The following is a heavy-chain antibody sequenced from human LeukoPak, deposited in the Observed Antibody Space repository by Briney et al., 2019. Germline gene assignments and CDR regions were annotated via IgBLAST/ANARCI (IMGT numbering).Heavy chain of an antibody. Sequence: PGGSLRLSCAASGFTFSDYYMSWIRQAPGKGLEWVSYISSSNSYTNYADSVKGRFTISRDNAKNSLYLQMNSLRAEDTAVYYCARDALWFGETTYYYGMDVWGKGTTVTVSS. CDR2: ISSSNSYT. D-gene: IGHD3-10*01. CDR3: ARDALWFGETTYYYGMDV. V-gene: IGHV3-11*06. J-gene: IGHJ6*04. CDR1: GFTFSDYY.